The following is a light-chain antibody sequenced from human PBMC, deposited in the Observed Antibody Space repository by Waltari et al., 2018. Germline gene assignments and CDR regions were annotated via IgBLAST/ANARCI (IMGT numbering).Light chain of an antibody. Sequence: DIQMTHSPSSLSASVGDRVTITCPASQDISKFLNWYQQKAGKAANLLIYDASNLQTGVPSRFSGSGSGTDSTFTISSLQPEDFATYYCQQLNSYPPVTFGPGTRVEIK. CDR3: QQLNSYPPVT. CDR1: QDISKF. V-gene: IGKV1-33*01. J-gene: IGKJ3*01. CDR2: DAS.